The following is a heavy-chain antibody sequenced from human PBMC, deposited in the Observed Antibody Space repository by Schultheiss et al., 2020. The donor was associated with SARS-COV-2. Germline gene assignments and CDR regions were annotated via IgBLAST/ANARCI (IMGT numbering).Heavy chain of an antibody. CDR2: IYHSGST. D-gene: IGHD6-19*01. V-gene: IGHV4-38-2*01. CDR3: ARHWVGAVAGNHYMDV. Sequence: SQTLSLTCAVSGYSISSGYYWGWIRQPPGKGLEWIGSIYHSGSTYYNPSLKSRVTISVDTSKNQFSLKLSSVTAADTAVYYCARHWVGAVAGNHYMDVWGKGTTVTVSS. J-gene: IGHJ6*03. CDR1: GYSISSGYY.